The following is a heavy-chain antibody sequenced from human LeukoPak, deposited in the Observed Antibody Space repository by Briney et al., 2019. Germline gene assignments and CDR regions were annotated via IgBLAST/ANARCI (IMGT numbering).Heavy chain of an antibody. CDR2: ISAYNDNT. CDR1: GYTFTSYG. Sequence: ASVKVSCKASGYTFTSYGISWVRQAPGQGLEWMGWISAYNDNTNYAQKLQGRVTMTTDTSTSTAYMELRSLRSDDTAVYYCARDSNIVVVPAANDYWGQGTLVTVSS. CDR3: ARDSNIVVVPAANDY. J-gene: IGHJ4*02. V-gene: IGHV1-18*01. D-gene: IGHD2-2*01.